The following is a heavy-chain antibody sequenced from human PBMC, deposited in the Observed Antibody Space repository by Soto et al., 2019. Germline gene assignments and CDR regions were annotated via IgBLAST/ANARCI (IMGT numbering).Heavy chain of an antibody. CDR1: GGTFSSYA. Sequence: QVQLVQSGAEVKKPGSSVKVSCKASGGTFSSYAISWVRQAPGQGLEWMGGIIPIFGTANYAQKFQGRVTITADESTSTAYMEVSSLRSEDSAVYYCARGGVGDILTGYSAYYFDYWGQGTLVTVSS. CDR3: ARGGVGDILTGYSAYYFDY. V-gene: IGHV1-69*01. J-gene: IGHJ4*02. D-gene: IGHD3-9*01. CDR2: IIPIFGTA.